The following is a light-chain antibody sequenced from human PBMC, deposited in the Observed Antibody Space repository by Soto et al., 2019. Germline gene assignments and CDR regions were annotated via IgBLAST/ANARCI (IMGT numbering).Light chain of an antibody. V-gene: IGLV1-51*02. Sequence: QSVLTQPPSVSAAPGQKVTISCSGSSSNIGNNYVSWYQHLPGTAPKLLMYENNKRPSGIPDRFSGSKSGTAATLGITGLQTGDEADYYCGTCDSSLSAGVFGTGTKVTVL. CDR1: SSNIGNNY. CDR2: ENN. CDR3: GTCDSSLSAGV. J-gene: IGLJ1*01.